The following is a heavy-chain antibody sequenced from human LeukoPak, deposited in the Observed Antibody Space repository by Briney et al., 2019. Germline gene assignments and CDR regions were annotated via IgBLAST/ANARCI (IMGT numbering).Heavy chain of an antibody. D-gene: IGHD3-22*01. CDR3: AREVVYDSSGYYRKVDY. CDR1: RDSHSIYF. J-gene: IGHJ4*02. Sequence: PESLCLSCVVSRDSHSIYFVSWVRQSPGKGLEWIGYIYYSRSTTHHPSPKSRVVIPVDTPKNQPSLKLSSVTAADTARYYCAREVVYDSSGYYRKVDYWGQGILVTVSS. CDR2: IYYSRST. V-gene: IGHV4-59*01.